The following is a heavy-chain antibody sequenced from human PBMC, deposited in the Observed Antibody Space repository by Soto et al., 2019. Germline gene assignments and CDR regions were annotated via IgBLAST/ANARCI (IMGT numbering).Heavy chain of an antibody. D-gene: IGHD2-8*02. V-gene: IGHV4-34*01. J-gene: IGHJ4*02. Sequence: QVQLQQWGAGLLKPSETLSLTCAVYGGSFSGYYWTWIRQPPGTGLEWLGEINHSGSTNYNPSLKSRVTLSVDTSKNQFSLKLTSVTAADTAVYYCARDKITGLFDYWGQGTLVTVYS. CDR3: ARDKITGLFDY. CDR1: GGSFSGYY. CDR2: INHSGST.